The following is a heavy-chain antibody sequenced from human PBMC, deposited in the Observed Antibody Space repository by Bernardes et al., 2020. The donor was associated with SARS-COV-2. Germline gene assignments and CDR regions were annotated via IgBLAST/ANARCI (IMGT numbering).Heavy chain of an antibody. V-gene: IGHV4-4*07. Sequence: SETLSLTCTVSGGSISSYYWSWIRQPAGKGLEWIGRIYTSGSTNYNPSLKSRVTMSVDTSKNQFSLKLSSVTAADTAVYYCARGGRVEKLYYYYYMDVWGKGTTVTVSS. CDR1: GGSISSYY. CDR3: ARGGRVEKLYYYYYMDV. CDR2: IYTSGST. J-gene: IGHJ6*03. D-gene: IGHD2-15*01.